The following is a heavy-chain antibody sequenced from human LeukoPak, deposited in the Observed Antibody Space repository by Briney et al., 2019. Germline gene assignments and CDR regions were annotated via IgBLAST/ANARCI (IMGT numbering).Heavy chain of an antibody. CDR1: AGSISTTSYY. D-gene: IGHD3-10*01. CDR2: IYFRGST. J-gene: IGHJ3*02. Sequence: SETLSLTCTVSAGSISTTSYYWGWVRQPPGKGLEWIGSIYFRGSTYYNPSLQSRVSIAVDTSKNQFSLKLSSVTAADTAVYYCARDYNRGDAFDIWGQGTMVIVSS. CDR3: ARDYNRGDAFDI. V-gene: IGHV4-39*07.